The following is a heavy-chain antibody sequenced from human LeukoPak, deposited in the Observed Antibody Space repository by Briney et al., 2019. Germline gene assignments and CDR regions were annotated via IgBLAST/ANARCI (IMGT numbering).Heavy chain of an antibody. CDR3: ARDAQLASGGAFDI. Sequence: GGSLRLSCAASGFTFSSYAMSWVRQAPGKGLEWVAVISYDGSNKYYADSVKGRFTISRDNSKNTPYLQMNSLRAEDTAVYYCARDAQLASGGAFDIWGQGTMVTVSS. V-gene: IGHV3-30*04. CDR1: GFTFSSYA. J-gene: IGHJ3*02. D-gene: IGHD6-6*01. CDR2: ISYDGSNK.